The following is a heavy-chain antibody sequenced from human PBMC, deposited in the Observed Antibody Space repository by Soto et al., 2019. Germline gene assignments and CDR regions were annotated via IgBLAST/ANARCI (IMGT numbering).Heavy chain of an antibody. CDR2: INHSGST. D-gene: IGHD6-19*01. CDR1: GGSFSGYY. Sequence: SETLSLTCAVYGGSFSGYYWSWIRQPPGKGLEWIGEINHSGSTNYNPSLKSRVTISVDTSKNQFSLKLSSVTAADTAVYYCASFSGWYPDAFDIWGQGTMVTVSS. J-gene: IGHJ3*02. CDR3: ASFSGWYPDAFDI. V-gene: IGHV4-34*01.